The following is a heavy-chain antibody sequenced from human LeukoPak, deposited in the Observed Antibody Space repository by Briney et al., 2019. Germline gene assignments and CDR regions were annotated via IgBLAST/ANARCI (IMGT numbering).Heavy chain of an antibody. Sequence: GGSLRLSCAASGFTVSSNYMSWVRQAPGKGLEWVSVIYNGGTTYYADSVKGRFTISRDISKNTLYLQMNSLRAEDTAVYYCAGVAHDYVHYFDYWGQGTLVTVSS. CDR1: GFTVSSNY. V-gene: IGHV3-66*01. CDR2: IYNGGTT. CDR3: AGVAHDYVHYFDY. D-gene: IGHD3-16*01. J-gene: IGHJ4*02.